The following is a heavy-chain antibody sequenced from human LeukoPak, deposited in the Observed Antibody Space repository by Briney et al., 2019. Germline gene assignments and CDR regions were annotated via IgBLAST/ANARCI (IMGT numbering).Heavy chain of an antibody. CDR1: GNSLSGYY. CDR3: ARGGSGSYYKTDY. D-gene: IGHD1-26*01. CDR2: VYYSGST. J-gene: IGHJ4*02. Sequence: SETLSLTCSVSGNSLSGYYGTWIRQPPGKGLEWIGYVYYSGSTNYNSSLKSRATISLDTSENQISLMLTSMTAADTAVYYCARGGSGSYYKTDYWGQGILVTVSS. V-gene: IGHV4-59*01.